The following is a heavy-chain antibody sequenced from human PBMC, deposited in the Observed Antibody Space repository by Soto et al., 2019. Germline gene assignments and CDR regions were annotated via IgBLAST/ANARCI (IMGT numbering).Heavy chain of an antibody. CDR1: RDSVSSNSAA. Sequence: SQTLSLTCAISRDSVSSNSAAWNWIRQSPSRGLEWLGRTYYRSKWYNDYAVSVKSRITINPDTSKNQFSLQLNSVTPEDTAVYYCAASIQEQWLAYYYYGMDVWGQGTTVTVSS. CDR2: TYYRSKWYN. CDR3: AASIQEQWLAYYYYGMDV. D-gene: IGHD6-19*01. V-gene: IGHV6-1*01. J-gene: IGHJ6*02.